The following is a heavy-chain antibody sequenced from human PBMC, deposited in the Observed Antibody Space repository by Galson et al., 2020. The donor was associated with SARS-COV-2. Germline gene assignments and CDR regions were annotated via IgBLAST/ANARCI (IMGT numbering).Heavy chain of an antibody. Sequence: ASETLSLTCTVSGVSLISDGYFWNWLRQQPGKGLEWIGYIYYGGSLQYNPSLKSRVSISVDTSKNQVSLHLSSVKAADTAVYFCARDVMSSGGSFDTWGQGTLVTVSS. CDR2: IYYGGSL. J-gene: IGHJ5*02. D-gene: IGHD2-8*01. CDR1: GVSLISDGYF. V-gene: IGHV4-31*03. CDR3: ARDVMSSGGSFDT.